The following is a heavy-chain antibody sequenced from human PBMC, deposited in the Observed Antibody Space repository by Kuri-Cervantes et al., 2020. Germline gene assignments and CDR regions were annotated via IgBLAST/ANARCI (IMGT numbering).Heavy chain of an antibody. V-gene: IGHV4-38-2*02. CDR2: INHSGST. CDR1: GYSISSGYY. CDR3: ARGDYGYGFDY. Sequence: SEILSLTCTVSGYSISSGYYWGWIRQPPGKGLEWIGEINHSGSTNYNPSLKSRVTMSVDTSKNQFSLKLSSVTAADTAVYYCARGDYGYGFDYLGQGTLVTVSS. J-gene: IGHJ4*02. D-gene: IGHD3-16*01.